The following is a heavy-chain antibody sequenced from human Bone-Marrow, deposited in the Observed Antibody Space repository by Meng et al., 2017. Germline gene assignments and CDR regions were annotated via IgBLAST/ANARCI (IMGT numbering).Heavy chain of an antibody. CDR2: IISIFCTA. V-gene: IGHV1-69*05. J-gene: IGHJ6*02. CDR1: GGTFSSYA. Sequence: SVKVSCKASGGTFSSYAISWVRQAPGQGLEWMGGIISIFCTANYAQKFQGRVTITTDESTSTAYMELSSLRSEDTAVYYCARGPRQYSSGWYASLYYYGMDVWGQGTTVTVSS. CDR3: ARGPRQYSSGWYASLYYYGMDV. D-gene: IGHD6-19*01.